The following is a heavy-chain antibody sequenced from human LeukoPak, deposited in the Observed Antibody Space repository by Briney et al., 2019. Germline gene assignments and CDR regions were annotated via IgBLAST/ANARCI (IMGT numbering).Heavy chain of an antibody. D-gene: IGHD4-17*01. Sequence: SETLSLTCAVYSGSFSGYYWSWIRQPPGKGLEWIGEINHSGSTNYNPSLKSRVTISVDTSKNQFSLKLSSVTAADTAVYYCARGKFTVTKSRRTTGPGKGCMDVWGKGTTVTVSS. CDR2: INHSGST. J-gene: IGHJ6*03. CDR1: SGSFSGYY. V-gene: IGHV4-34*01. CDR3: ARGKFTVTKSRRTTGPGKGCMDV.